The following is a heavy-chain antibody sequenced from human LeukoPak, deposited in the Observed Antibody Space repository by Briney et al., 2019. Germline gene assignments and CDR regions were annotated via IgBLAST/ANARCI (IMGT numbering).Heavy chain of an antibody. Sequence: GGSLRLSCAASGFTFSSYGMHWVRQAPGKGLEWVAVIWYDGSNKYYADSVKGRFTISRDNSKNTLYLQMNSLRAEDTAVYYCASSSTGIAAAGRGYYYYYGMDVWGQGTTVTVSS. D-gene: IGHD6-13*01. CDR2: IWYDGSNK. V-gene: IGHV3-33*01. CDR1: GFTFSSYG. J-gene: IGHJ6*02. CDR3: ASSSTGIAAAGRGYYYYYGMDV.